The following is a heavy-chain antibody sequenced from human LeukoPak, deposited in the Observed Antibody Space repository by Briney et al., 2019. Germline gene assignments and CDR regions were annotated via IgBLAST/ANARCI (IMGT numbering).Heavy chain of an antibody. J-gene: IGHJ5*02. CDR3: ARVLAIVVVPAAMQGGWFDP. CDR1: GYSISSDYY. V-gene: IGHV4-38-2*02. CDR2: ILHTGST. D-gene: IGHD2-2*03. Sequence: SETLSLTCSVSGYSISSDYYWGWIRQPPGKGLEWIGSILHTGSTYYNPSLKSRVTISVDTSKNQFSLKLSSVTAADTAVYYCARVLAIVVVPAAMQGGWFDPWGQGTLVTVSS.